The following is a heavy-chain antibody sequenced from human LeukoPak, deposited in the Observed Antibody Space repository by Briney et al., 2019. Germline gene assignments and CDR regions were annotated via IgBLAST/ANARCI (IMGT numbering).Heavy chain of an antibody. V-gene: IGHV4-34*01. CDR2: IDHSGST. J-gene: IGHJ4*02. Sequence: SETLSLTCAVYGGSFSGYYWTWIRQPPGKGLEWIGEIDHSGSTNNNPSLKSRVTISVDASKNQFSLKVSSVTAADTAVYYCARRRNLGPAATDYWGQGTLVTVSS. D-gene: IGHD2-2*01. CDR1: GGSFSGYY. CDR3: ARRRNLGPAATDY.